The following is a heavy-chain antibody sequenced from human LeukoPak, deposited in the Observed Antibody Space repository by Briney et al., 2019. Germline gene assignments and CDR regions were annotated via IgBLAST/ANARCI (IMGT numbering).Heavy chain of an antibody. Sequence: SETLSLTCAVSGYSISSGYYWGWIRQPPGKGLEWIGSIYHSGSTYYNPSLKSRVTISVDTSKNQFSLKLSSVTAADTAVYYCARQKGYDFDYWGQGTLVTVSS. CDR1: GYSISSGYY. CDR2: IYHSGST. J-gene: IGHJ4*02. CDR3: ARQKGYDFDY. V-gene: IGHV4-38-2*01. D-gene: IGHD5-12*01.